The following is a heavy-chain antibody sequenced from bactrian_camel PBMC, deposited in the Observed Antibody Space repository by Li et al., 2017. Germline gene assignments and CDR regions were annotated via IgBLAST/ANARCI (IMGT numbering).Heavy chain of an antibody. CDR3: AADSSCWGAQAMLKKDYAV. J-gene: IGHJ4*01. Sequence: HVQLVESGGGSVQTGGSLRLSCARTYSGYHMAWFRQAPGLEREGVAVLLSDDTTKYADSVKGRFTVSHDYDERAMYLQMKNLKPEDSGVYYCAADSSCWGAQAMLKKDYAVWGQGTQVTVS. CDR2: LLSDDTT. CDR1: TYSGYH. V-gene: IGHV3-3*01. D-gene: IGHD4*01.